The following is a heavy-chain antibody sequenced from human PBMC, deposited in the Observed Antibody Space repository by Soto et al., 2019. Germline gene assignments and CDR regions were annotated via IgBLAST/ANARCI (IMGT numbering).Heavy chain of an antibody. V-gene: IGHV3-33*01. CDR2: IWYDGSNK. Sequence: QVQLVESGGGVVQPGRSLRLSCAASGFTFSSYGMHWVRQAPGKGLEWVAVIWYDGSNKYYADSVKGRFTISRDNSKNPLYLRMNSRRAEDTAVYYGARDSGFGGVGGQPLDYWGQGTLVPVSS. D-gene: IGHD3-10*01. CDR3: ARDSGFGGVGGQPLDY. CDR1: GFTFSSYG. J-gene: IGHJ4*02.